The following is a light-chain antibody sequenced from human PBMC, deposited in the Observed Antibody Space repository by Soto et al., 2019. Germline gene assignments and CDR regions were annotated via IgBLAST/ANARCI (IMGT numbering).Light chain of an antibody. CDR2: TAS. V-gene: IGKV1-9*01. Sequence: DIQLTQSPSFLSASAGDRVTITCRASQGISSYLAWYQQKPGKAPNLLIYTASTLQSGVPSRFSGSGSGTEFTRTISSLQPEYLATYYCQQVNSYPFTFGPGTKVDLK. J-gene: IGKJ3*01. CDR1: QGISSY. CDR3: QQVNSYPFT.